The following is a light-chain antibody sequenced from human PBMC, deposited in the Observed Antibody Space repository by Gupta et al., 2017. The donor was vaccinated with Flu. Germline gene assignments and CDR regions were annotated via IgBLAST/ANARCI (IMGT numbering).Light chain of an antibody. V-gene: IGKV1-39*01. Sequence: DIQMTQSPSSLSASVGDRVTITCRASQSISSYLNWYQQKPGKAPKLLIYAASRSQSGVPSRFSGSASGTDFTLTISMLQPEDFATYYCQQSDSTPYTFGQGTKMEIK. J-gene: IGKJ2*01. CDR2: AAS. CDR1: QSISSY. CDR3: QQSDSTPYT.